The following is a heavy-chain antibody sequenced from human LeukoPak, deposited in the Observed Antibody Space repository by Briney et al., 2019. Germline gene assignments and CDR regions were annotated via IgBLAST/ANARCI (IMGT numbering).Heavy chain of an antibody. CDR3: AILVSVVARPPGNY. J-gene: IGHJ4*02. V-gene: IGHV3-23*01. Sequence: GGSLRLSCAASGFTFSSYAMSWVRQAPGKGLEWVAVISGSGVSTDYADSVKGRFTISRDNAKNSLFLQMNSLRAEDTALYYCAILVSVVARPPGNYWGQGTLVTVSS. CDR1: GFTFSSYA. D-gene: IGHD2-2*01. CDR2: ISGSGVST.